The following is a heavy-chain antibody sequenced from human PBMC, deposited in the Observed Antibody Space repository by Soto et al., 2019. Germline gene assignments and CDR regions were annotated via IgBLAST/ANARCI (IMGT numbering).Heavy chain of an antibody. D-gene: IGHD3-10*02. J-gene: IGHJ4*02. V-gene: IGHV1-69*13. Sequence: GASVKVSCKDSGGTFSRYAISWVRQAPGQGLEWMGGTSPISGSANYAQKFQGRVTITADESTSTAYMELSSLRSEDTGVYYCATDVFGVMARFDHWGQGTLVTVSS. CDR1: GGTFSRYA. CDR3: ATDVFGVMARFDH. CDR2: TSPISGSA.